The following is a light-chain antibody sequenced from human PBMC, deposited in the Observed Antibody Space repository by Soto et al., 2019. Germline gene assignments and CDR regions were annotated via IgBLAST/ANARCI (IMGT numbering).Light chain of an antibody. CDR3: QQYNNWPQT. V-gene: IGKV3-15*01. Sequence: TIMTHSPYTLSVSLLERATLSFMASQSLRSSLAWYQQKPGQAPRLLIYDASTRATGIPARLSGSGSGTDFTLTISGLQSEDFAVYYCQQYNNWPQTFGQGTKVDTK. CDR2: DAS. J-gene: IGKJ1*01. CDR1: QSLRSS.